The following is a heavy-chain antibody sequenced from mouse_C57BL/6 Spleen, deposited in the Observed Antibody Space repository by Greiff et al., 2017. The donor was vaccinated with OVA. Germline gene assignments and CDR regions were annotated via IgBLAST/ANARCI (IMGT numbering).Heavy chain of an antibody. CDR3: ATVAPYYYAMDY. CDR1: GFNIKNTY. D-gene: IGHD1-3*01. Sequence: EVPLQQSVAALVRPVSSFPFSCTASGFNIKNTYMHWVKQRPEQGLEWIGRIDPANGNTKYAPKFQGKATITADTSSNTAYLQLSSLTSEDTAIYYCATVAPYYYAMDYWGQGTSVTVSS. V-gene: IGHV14-3*01. J-gene: IGHJ4*01. CDR2: IDPANGNT.